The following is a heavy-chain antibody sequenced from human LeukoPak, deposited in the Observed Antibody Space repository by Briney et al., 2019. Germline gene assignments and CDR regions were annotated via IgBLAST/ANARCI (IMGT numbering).Heavy chain of an antibody. J-gene: IGHJ4*02. CDR3: ARVDRWRYSYGYFDY. CDR2: INPNSGGT. V-gene: IGHV1-2*02. D-gene: IGHD5-18*01. Sequence: ASVKVSCKASGYTFAGYYMHWVRQAPGQGLEWMGWINPNSGGTNYAQKFQGRVTMTRDTSISTAYMELSRLRSDDTAVYYCARVDRWRYSYGYFDYWGQGTLVTVSS. CDR1: GYTFAGYY.